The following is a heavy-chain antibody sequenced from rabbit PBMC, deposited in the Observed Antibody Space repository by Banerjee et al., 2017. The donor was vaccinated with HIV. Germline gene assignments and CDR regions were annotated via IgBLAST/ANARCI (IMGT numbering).Heavy chain of an antibody. CDR1: GFDISRYH. D-gene: IGHD4-1*01. CDR3: ARDLAGVIGWNFNL. J-gene: IGHJ4*01. V-gene: IGHV1S45*01. CDR2: INTISGDT. Sequence: QEQLVESGGGLVQPEGSLTLTCTASGFDISRYHMCWVRQAPGKGLEWIACINTISGDTVYATWAKGRFTISKASWTTVTLQMTSLTAADTASYFCARDLAGVIGWNFNLWGPGTLVTVS.